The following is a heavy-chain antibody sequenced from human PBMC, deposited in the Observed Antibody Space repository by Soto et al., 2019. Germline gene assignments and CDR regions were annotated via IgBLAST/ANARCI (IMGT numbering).Heavy chain of an antibody. CDR1: GYSIASGYY. CDR3: ARTFDYYGMDV. Sequence: SETLSLTCAVSGYSIASGYYWAWIRQPPGKGLEWIGSIYHAGSVYYNPSLNSRVAMSLDTSDNHFSLKLTSVTAADTAVYYCARTFDYYGMDVWGQGTTVKVSS. V-gene: IGHV4-38-2*01. CDR2: IYHAGSV. J-gene: IGHJ6*02.